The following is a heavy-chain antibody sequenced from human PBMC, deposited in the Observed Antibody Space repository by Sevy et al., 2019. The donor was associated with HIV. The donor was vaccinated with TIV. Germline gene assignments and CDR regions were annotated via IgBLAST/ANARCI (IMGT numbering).Heavy chain of an antibody. V-gene: IGHV3-53*01. J-gene: IGHJ6*02. CDR3: ATTSTPLCYYALDV. Sequence: GGFLRLSCAASGFTVSSNYMSWVRQAPGKGLEWVSVIYSGEYTYYADSVKGRFTISRDISKNTLNLQMNSLRAEDTAIYYCATTSTPLCYYALDVWGQVTTVTVSS. CDR1: GFTVSSNY. CDR2: IYSGEYT. D-gene: IGHD1-26*01.